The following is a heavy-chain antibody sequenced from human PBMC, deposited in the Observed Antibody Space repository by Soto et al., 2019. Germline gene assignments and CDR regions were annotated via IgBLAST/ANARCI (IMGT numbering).Heavy chain of an antibody. Sequence: QVQLGQSGAEVKKPGASVKVSCKAPGYTFTSYGISWVRQAPGQGLEWMGRISAYNGNTNYAQELQARVTKTTDTSTSTTYMYLRSLRSDDTDVYYFAREVGALWHWVAPWGHGTLFPVSS. D-gene: IGHD1-26*01. V-gene: IGHV1-18*01. J-gene: IGHJ5*02. CDR2: ISAYNGNT. CDR3: AREVGALWHWVAP. CDR1: GYTFTSYG.